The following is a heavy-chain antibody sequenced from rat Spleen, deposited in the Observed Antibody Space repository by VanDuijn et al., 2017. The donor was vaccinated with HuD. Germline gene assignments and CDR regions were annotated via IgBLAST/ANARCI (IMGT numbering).Heavy chain of an antibody. CDR1: GFTFSDYY. D-gene: IGHD1-9*01. J-gene: IGHJ2*01. CDR3: AREGTYYGDYFDY. CDR2: ISYGDSSGHSST. V-gene: IGHV5-29*01. Sequence: EVQLVESDGGLVQPGRSLKLSCAASGFTFSDYYMAWVRQAPTKRLEWVATISYGDSSGHSSTYYRDSVKGRFTISRDNAKSTLYLQMDSLRSEDTATYYCAREGTYYGDYFDYWGQGVMVTVSS.